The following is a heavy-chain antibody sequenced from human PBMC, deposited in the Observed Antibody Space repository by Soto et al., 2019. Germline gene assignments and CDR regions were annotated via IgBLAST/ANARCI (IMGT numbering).Heavy chain of an antibody. V-gene: IGHV4-31*03. Sequence: QVQLQESGPGLVKPSQTLSLTCTVSGGSISSAGYNWSWIRQHPGKGLEWIGYIYYSGSTYYNPSLKSRVTTSLXXSXDQFSLKLSSVTAADTAVYYCARYGSGTYYPTTFDSWGQGTLVTVSS. J-gene: IGHJ4*02. D-gene: IGHD3-10*01. CDR2: IYYSGST. CDR1: GGSISSAGYN. CDR3: ARYGSGTYYPTTFDS.